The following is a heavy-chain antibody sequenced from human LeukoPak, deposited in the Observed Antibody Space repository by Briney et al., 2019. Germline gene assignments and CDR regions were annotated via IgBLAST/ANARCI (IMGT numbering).Heavy chain of an antibody. CDR3: AREGDSSADAFDI. J-gene: IGHJ3*02. V-gene: IGHV1-2*02. Sequence: ASVKVSCKASGFPFNGYYMHWVRQAPGQGLEWMGWINPNSGDANCAQKFQGRVTMTRDTSISTAYMELRRLRSDDTAVYHCAREGDSSADAFDIWGQGTMVTVSS. CDR2: INPNSGDA. D-gene: IGHD3-22*01. CDR1: GFPFNGYY.